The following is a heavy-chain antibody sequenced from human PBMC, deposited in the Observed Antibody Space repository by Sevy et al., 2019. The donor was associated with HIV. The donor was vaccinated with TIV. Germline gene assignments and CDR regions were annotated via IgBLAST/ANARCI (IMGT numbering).Heavy chain of an antibody. CDR2: ISSNGGST. CDR3: VKDAPITMVQGVFDY. Sequence: GGSLRLSCSASGFTFSSYAMYWVRQAPGKGLEYVSAISSNGGSTYYADSVKGRFTISRDNSKNTLYLQMSSLRAEDTAVYYCVKDAPITMVQGVFDYWGQGTLVTVSS. J-gene: IGHJ4*02. CDR1: GFTFSSYA. D-gene: IGHD3-10*01. V-gene: IGHV3-64D*06.